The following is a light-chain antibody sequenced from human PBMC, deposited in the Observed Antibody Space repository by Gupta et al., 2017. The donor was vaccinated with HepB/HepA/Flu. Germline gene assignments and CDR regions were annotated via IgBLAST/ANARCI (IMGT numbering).Light chain of an antibody. J-gene: IGLJ1*01. Sequence: QSALTQPASVSGSPGQSITISCTGTSSDVGGYNYVSWYHQNPGKAPKLMIYDVSNRPLGVSNRFSGSKSGNTASLTISGLQAEDEADYFCCSFTSSRTYVFGSGTKVTVL. V-gene: IGLV2-14*01. CDR2: DVS. CDR1: SSDVGGYNY. CDR3: CSFTSSRTYV.